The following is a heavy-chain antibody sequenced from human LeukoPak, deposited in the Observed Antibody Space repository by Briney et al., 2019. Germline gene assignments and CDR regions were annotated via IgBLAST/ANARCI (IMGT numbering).Heavy chain of an antibody. CDR1: AYSISSGYY. D-gene: IGHD2-8*01. V-gene: IGHV4-38-2*01. CDR3: ARTHGPFYHSMDV. Sequence: SETLSLTCAVSAYSISSGYYWGWIRQPPGKGLEWIASIYHSGITYYNPSLKSRVTISVDTSKNHFSLKVSSVTAADSAVYYCARTHGPFYHSMDVWGTGTTVTVSS. J-gene: IGHJ6*03. CDR2: IYHSGIT.